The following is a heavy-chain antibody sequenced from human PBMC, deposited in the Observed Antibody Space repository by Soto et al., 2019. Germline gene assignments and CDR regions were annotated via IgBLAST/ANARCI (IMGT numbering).Heavy chain of an antibody. J-gene: IGHJ4*02. CDR1: GYTFTSYA. CDR3: ARSDIVVVVAAQL. V-gene: IGHV1-3*01. CDR2: INAGNGNP. D-gene: IGHD2-15*01. Sequence: XVKVSCKASGYTFTSYAMNCVRQAPGQRLEWMGWINAGNGNPKYSQKFQGRVTITRDTSASTAYMELSSLRSEDTAVYYCARSDIVVVVAAQLWGQGTLVTVSS.